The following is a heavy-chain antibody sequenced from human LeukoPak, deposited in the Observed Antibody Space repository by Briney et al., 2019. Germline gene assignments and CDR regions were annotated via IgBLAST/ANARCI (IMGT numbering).Heavy chain of an antibody. Sequence: SETLSLACIVSGGSISSSGYYWDWIRQPPGKGLEWIGFIYYSGSINYNPSLKSRVTISGDTSKNHLSLNVSTVTAADTAVYYCARAPRGSDSWFDYWGQGTLVTVSS. CDR2: IYYSGSI. J-gene: IGHJ4*02. CDR1: GGSISSSGYY. V-gene: IGHV4-61*03. D-gene: IGHD3-10*01. CDR3: ARAPRGSDSWFDY.